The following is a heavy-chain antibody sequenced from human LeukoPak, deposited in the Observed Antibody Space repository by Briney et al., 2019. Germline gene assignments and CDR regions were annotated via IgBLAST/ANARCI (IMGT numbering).Heavy chain of an antibody. CDR2: ISSGGSTI. CDR1: GFIFSYYD. J-gene: IGHJ2*01. D-gene: IGHD5-12*01. V-gene: IGHV3-48*01. Sequence: GGSLRLSCAASGFIFSYYDMNWVRQAPGKGLEWVSFISSGGSTIFYADSVKGRFTISRDDAKNSLYVQMNNLRVEDTAVYYCARDENGDSDFDLWGRGTLVTVSS. CDR3: ARDENGDSDFDL.